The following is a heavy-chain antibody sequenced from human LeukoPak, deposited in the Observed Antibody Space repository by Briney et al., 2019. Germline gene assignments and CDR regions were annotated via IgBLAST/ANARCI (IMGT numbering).Heavy chain of an antibody. V-gene: IGHV1-46*01. CDR2: INPSAGTT. D-gene: IGHD6-19*01. CDR3: ARGRPGSGWSFDY. Sequence: ASVKVSCKASGYTFTSYYMHWVRQAPGQGLEWMGLINPSAGTTTYAQKFQGRVTMTRDTSTTTLYMELSSLRSEDTAVYYCARGRPGSGWSFDYWGQGTLVTVSS. J-gene: IGHJ4*02. CDR1: GYTFTSYY.